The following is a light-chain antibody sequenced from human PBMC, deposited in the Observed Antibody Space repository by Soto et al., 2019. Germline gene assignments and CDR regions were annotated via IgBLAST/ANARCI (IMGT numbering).Light chain of an antibody. CDR1: QSVSSNF. CDR2: GAS. V-gene: IGKV3-20*01. Sequence: EIVLTQSPGTLSLSPGERATLSCRASQSVSSNFLAWYQQRAGQAPRLLIHGASTRATGVPDRFSGTESGTDFTLTISRLEPEYFAVYYCQQYGSSPGFGQGTKVEIK. CDR3: QQYGSSPG. J-gene: IGKJ1*01.